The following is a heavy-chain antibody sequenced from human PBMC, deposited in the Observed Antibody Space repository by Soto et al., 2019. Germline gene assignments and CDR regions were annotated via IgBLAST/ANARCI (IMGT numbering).Heavy chain of an antibody. J-gene: IGHJ6*03. CDR2: IYPGDSDT. CDR3: ARHVPPYGDYNYYYYYYMDV. Sequence: GESLKISCTVSGYSFTRYWIGWVRQMPGKGLEWLGIIYPGDSDTRYSPSFQGQVTISADKSISTAYLQWSSLKASDTAMYYCARHVPPYGDYNYYYYYYMDVWGKGTTVTVSS. D-gene: IGHD4-17*01. V-gene: IGHV5-51*01. CDR1: GYSFTRYW.